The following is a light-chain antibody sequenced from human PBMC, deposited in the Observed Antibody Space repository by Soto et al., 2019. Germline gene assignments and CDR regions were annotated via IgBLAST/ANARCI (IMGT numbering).Light chain of an antibody. Sequence: PGESATLFCRASQTVSSSCLAWYQQKPGQAPRLLIYGVSSRATGIPDRFSGSGSGTDFTLTISRLQPEDFAVYYCQHYDNSAAFTFGGGTNVEIK. J-gene: IGKJ4*01. CDR3: QHYDNSAAFT. V-gene: IGKV3-20*01. CDR1: QTVSSSC. CDR2: GVS.